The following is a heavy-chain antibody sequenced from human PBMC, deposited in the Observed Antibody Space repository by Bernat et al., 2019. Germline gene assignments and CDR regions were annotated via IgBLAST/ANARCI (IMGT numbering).Heavy chain of an antibody. CDR2: MNPNSGNT. CDR3: ARRRSIPSRSQHGY. J-gene: IGHJ4*02. CDR1: GYTFTSYD. D-gene: IGHD6-6*01. V-gene: IGHV1-8*01. Sequence: QVQLVQFGAEVKKPGASVKVSCKASGYTFTSYDINWVRQATGQGLEWMGWMNPNSGNTGYAQKFQGKVTMTRNTSISTAYMELSSLRSEDTAVYYCARRRSIPSRSQHGYWGQGTLVTVSS.